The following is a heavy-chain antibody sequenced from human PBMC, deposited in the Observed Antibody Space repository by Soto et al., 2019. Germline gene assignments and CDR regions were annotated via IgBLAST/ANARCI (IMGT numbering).Heavy chain of an antibody. CDR3: ARSPRSSPYFDY. D-gene: IGHD6-13*01. Sequence: GESLKISCHCSGYTFSNFWIGWVRQLPGKGLEWMGIIYPGDHETRYSPSFHGKVTISADKSINTAYLQWNSLEASDTAFYFRARSPRSSPYFDYWGQGALVTVSS. V-gene: IGHV5-51*01. CDR1: GYTFSNFW. CDR2: IYPGDHET. J-gene: IGHJ4*02.